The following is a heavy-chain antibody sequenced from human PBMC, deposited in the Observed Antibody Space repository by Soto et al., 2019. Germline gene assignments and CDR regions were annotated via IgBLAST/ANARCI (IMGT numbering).Heavy chain of an antibody. CDR2: TSYDGSNK. D-gene: IGHD3-22*01. V-gene: IGHV3-30-3*01. CDR3: ARDISPSVYYYDSSGLI. Sequence: RGSLSLSCAASGFTFSSYAMHWVSQAPGKGLEWVAVTSYDGSNKYYADSVKGRFTISRDNSKNTLYLQMNSLRAEDTAVYYCARDISPSVYYYDSSGLIWGQGTMVTVSS. CDR1: GFTFSSYA. J-gene: IGHJ3*02.